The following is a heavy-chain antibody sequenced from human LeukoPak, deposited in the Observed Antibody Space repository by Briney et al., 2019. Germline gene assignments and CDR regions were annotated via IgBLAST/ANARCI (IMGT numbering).Heavy chain of an antibody. J-gene: IGHJ4*02. CDR3: ARSKRDYYDSSGSAPFGY. Sequence: GAPVKVSCKTSGYTFTSYGISWVRQAPGQGLEWMGWISAYNGNTNYAQKLQGRVTMTTDPSTTTAYMELRSLRSDDTAVYYCARSKRDYYDSSGSAPFGYWGQGTLVTVSS. CDR1: GYTFTSYG. V-gene: IGHV1-18*01. D-gene: IGHD3-22*01. CDR2: ISAYNGNT.